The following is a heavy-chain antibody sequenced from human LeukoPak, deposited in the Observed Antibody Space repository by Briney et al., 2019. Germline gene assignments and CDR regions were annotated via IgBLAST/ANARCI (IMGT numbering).Heavy chain of an antibody. Sequence: PSETLSLTCTVSGDSISSGSYWWSWLRQPAGKGLEWIGRIYSSGNTNYNPSLKSRVTISVDTSKNQFSLKLSSVTAADTAVYYCARDRDDDPNSSWYRSGLNWFDPWGQGTLVTVSS. CDR3: ARDRDDDPNSSWYRSGLNWFDP. V-gene: IGHV4-61*02. J-gene: IGHJ5*02. CDR2: IYSSGNT. D-gene: IGHD6-13*01. CDR1: GDSISSGSYW.